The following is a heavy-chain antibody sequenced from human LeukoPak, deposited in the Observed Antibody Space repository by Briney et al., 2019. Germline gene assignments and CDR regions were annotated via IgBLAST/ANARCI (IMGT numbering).Heavy chain of an antibody. D-gene: IGHD4-23*01. V-gene: IGHV1-46*01. J-gene: IGHJ4*02. CDR1: GYTFTSYY. Sequence: GASVKVSCKASGYTFTSYYMHWVRQAPGQGLEWMGIINPSGGSTSYAQKFQGRVTMTRDTSKNQFSLKLSSVTAADTAVYYCARQEGYGGNSATEDYWGQGTLVTVSS. CDR3: ARQEGYGGNSATEDY. CDR2: INPSGGST.